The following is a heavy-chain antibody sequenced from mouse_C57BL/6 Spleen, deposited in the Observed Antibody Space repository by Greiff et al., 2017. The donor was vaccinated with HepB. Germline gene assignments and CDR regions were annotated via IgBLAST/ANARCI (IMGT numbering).Heavy chain of an antibody. Sequence: VQLQQSGPELVKPGASVKISCKASGYTFTDSYMNWVKQSHGKSLVWIGGINPNNGGTSYNQKFKGKATLTADKSSSTAYMELRSLTSEDSAVYYCARGLTTVVGNYFDYWGQGTTLTVSS. CDR1: GYTFTDSY. D-gene: IGHD1-1*01. J-gene: IGHJ2*01. V-gene: IGHV1-26*01. CDR3: ARGLTTVVGNYFDY. CDR2: INPNNGGT.